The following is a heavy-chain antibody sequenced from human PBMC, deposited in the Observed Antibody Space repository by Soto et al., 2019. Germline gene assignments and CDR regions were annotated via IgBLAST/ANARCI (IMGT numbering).Heavy chain of an antibody. J-gene: IGHJ4*02. Sequence: QVQLVQSGAEVKKPGASVKVSCKASGYTFTSYVISWVRQAPGQGIEWMGWISAYNGDTQYAQKIQGRVTLTTDTSTCPAYMELRSLRSDATAVYYCARETNSFDYWGQGALVTVYS. V-gene: IGHV1-18*01. D-gene: IGHD4-17*01. CDR1: GYTFTSYV. CDR2: ISAYNGDT. CDR3: ARETNSFDY.